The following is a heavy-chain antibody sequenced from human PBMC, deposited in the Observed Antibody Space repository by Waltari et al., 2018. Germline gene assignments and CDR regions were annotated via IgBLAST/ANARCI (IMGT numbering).Heavy chain of an antibody. D-gene: IGHD4-17*01. CDR3: ARGDDYGDYFDY. V-gene: IGHV1-8*03. Sequence: QVQLVQSGAEVKKPGASVKVSCKASGYTFTSYDINWVRQATGQGLEWMGWMNPNRGNAGDAQKFQGRVTITRNTSISTAYMELSSLRSEDTAVYYCARGDDYGDYFDYWGQGTLVTVSS. CDR1: GYTFTSYD. CDR2: MNPNRGNA. J-gene: IGHJ4*02.